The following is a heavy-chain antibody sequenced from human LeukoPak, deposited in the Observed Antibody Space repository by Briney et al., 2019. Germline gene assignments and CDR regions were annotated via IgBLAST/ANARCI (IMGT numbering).Heavy chain of an antibody. D-gene: IGHD4-17*01. V-gene: IGHV4-59*01. Sequence: SETLSLTCTVSGGSINGYYWTWVRQPPGKGLEWMGYISDSGSTNYNPSLKSRVTMSVDASNTEFSLRLNSVTAADTAVYYCARVFRGAVTSNWFHPWGQGTLVTVSS. CDR3: ARVFRGAVTSNWFHP. J-gene: IGHJ5*02. CDR1: GGSINGYY. CDR2: ISDSGST.